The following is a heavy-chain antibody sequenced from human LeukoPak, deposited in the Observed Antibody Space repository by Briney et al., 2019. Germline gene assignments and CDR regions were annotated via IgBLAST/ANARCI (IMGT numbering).Heavy chain of an antibody. D-gene: IGHD1-26*01. CDR1: GFIFSSYG. CDR3: AKDSWEVGATAEIDY. V-gene: IGHV3-30*02. Sequence: PGGSLKLSCAASGFIFSSYGMHWVRQAPGKGLEWVTFIRYDGSDKYYADSVKGRFTISRDNSKNKVYLQMNSLRAEDTAVYYCAKDSWEVGATAEIDYWAREPWSPSPQ. CDR2: IRYDGSDK. J-gene: IGHJ4*02.